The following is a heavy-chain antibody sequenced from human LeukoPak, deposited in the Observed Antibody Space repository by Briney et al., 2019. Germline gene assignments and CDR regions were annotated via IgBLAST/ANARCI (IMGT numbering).Heavy chain of an antibody. J-gene: IGHJ4*02. CDR3: ARSGGSGTYYDGSFDY. Sequence: SETPSLTCTVSGGSITSYYWNWIRQPAGKGLEWIGRIYTSGSTNYNPSLKSRVTMSVDTSKNQFSLKLSSVTAADTAVYYCARSGGSGTYYDGSFDYWGQGTLVTVSS. CDR1: GGSITSYY. V-gene: IGHV4-4*07. D-gene: IGHD1-26*01. CDR2: IYTSGST.